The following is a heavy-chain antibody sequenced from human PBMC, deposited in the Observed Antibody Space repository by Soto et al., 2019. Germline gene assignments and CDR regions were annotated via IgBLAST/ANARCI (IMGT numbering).Heavy chain of an antibody. J-gene: IGHJ6*02. CDR3: ATKDDHKDDQPYYYGMDI. V-gene: IGHV1-18*01. D-gene: IGHD3-16*01. CDR1: GYTSSSYG. CDR2: ISVFNGDT. Sequence: QVQLLRSGGEVKTPGASLKVSCKAIGYTSSSYGINWVRQAPGQGLEWMGWISVFNGDTKYAQKFQGRVAITKDPGTSTANMELRSLRSDDEAVYFCATKDDHKDDQPYYYGMDIWGQGTTVTVSS.